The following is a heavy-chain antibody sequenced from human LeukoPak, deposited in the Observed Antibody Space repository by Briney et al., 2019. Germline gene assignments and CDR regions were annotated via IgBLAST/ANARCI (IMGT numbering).Heavy chain of an antibody. J-gene: IGHJ5*02. CDR1: GGSISSGGYY. CDR3: ARHVIAETGFPNWFDP. D-gene: IGHD6-13*01. Sequence: SQTLSLTCTVSGGSISSGGYYWSWIRQHPGKGLEWIGYIYYSGSTNYNPSLKSRVTISVDTSKNQFSLKLSSVTAADTAVYYCARHVIAETGFPNWFDPWGQGTLVTVSS. V-gene: IGHV4-31*03. CDR2: IYYSGST.